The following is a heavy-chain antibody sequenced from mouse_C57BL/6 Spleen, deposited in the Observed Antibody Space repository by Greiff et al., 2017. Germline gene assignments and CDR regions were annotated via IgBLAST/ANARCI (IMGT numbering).Heavy chain of an antibody. V-gene: IGHV14-2*01. J-gene: IGHJ1*03. CDR1: GFNIKDYY. CDR2: IDPEDGET. Sequence: VQLQQPGAELVKPGASVKLSCTASGFNIKDYYMHWVKQRTEQGLEWIGRIDPEDGETKYAPKFQGKATITADTSSNTAYLQLSSLTSEDTAVYYCATLYYGSSSYWYFDVWGTGTTVTVSS. D-gene: IGHD1-1*01. CDR3: ATLYYGSSSYWYFDV.